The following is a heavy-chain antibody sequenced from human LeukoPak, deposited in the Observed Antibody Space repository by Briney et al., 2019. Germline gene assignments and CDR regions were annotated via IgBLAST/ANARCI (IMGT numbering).Heavy chain of an antibody. J-gene: IGHJ5*02. CDR3: ATSRYDYGDYDWFDP. D-gene: IGHD4-17*01. CDR1: GGSISSYY. Sequence: PSETLSLTCTVSGGSISSYYWSWIRQPPGKGLEWIGYIYYSGSTNYNPSLKSRVTISVDTSKNQFSLKLSSVTAADTAVYYCATSRYDYGDYDWFDPWGQGTLVTVSS. V-gene: IGHV4-59*08. CDR2: IYYSGST.